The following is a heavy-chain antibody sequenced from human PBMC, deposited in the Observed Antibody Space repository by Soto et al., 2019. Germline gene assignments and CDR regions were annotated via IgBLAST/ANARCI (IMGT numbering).Heavy chain of an antibody. D-gene: IGHD4-4*01. CDR3: AKAAYREFDY. V-gene: IGHV3-30*18. Sequence: GGSLRLSCAASGFTFSSYGMHWVRQAPGKGLEWVAVISYDGSNKYYADSVKGRFTISRDNSKNTLYLQMNSLRAEDTAVYYCAKAAYREFDYWGQGTLVTVSS. CDR1: GFTFSSYG. CDR2: ISYDGSNK. J-gene: IGHJ4*02.